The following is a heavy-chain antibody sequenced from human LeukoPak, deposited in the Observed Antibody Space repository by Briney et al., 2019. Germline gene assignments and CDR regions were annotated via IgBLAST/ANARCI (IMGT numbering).Heavy chain of an antibody. CDR3: ARDFSSGYYYGYNWFDP. J-gene: IGHJ5*02. CDR2: IYYSGST. Sequence: TSETLSLTCTVSGGSISSYYWSWLRQPPGKGLEGVGYIYYSGSTNYNPSLKSRVTISVDTSKNQFSLKLSSVTAADTAVYYCARDFSSGYYYGYNWFDPWGQGTLVTVSS. V-gene: IGHV4-59*01. CDR1: GGSISSYY. D-gene: IGHD3-3*01.